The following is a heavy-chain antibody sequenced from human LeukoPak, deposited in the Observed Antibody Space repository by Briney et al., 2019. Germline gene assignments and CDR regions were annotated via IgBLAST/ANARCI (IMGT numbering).Heavy chain of an antibody. D-gene: IGHD6-6*01. J-gene: IGHJ4*02. Sequence: PGGSLRLSCAASGFTFSSFSMTWVRQAPGKGLEWVSSISGTTGRAYYADSVKGRFTISRDDAENSLYLQMNSLRAEDTAVYYCARDWTARLGGDYWGQGTLVTVSS. V-gene: IGHV3-21*01. CDR3: ARDWTARLGGDY. CDR1: GFTFSSFS. CDR2: ISGTTGRA.